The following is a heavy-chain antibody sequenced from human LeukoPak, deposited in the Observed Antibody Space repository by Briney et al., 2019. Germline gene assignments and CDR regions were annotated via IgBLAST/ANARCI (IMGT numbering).Heavy chain of an antibody. Sequence: SVKVSCKASGGTFSSYAISWVRQAPGQGLEWMGGIIPIFGTANYAQKFQGRVTITADESTSTAYMELSSLRSEGTAVYYCARTLRPLGLGYCSSTSCYDGLDYWGQGTLVTVSS. CDR1: GGTFSSYA. V-gene: IGHV1-69*01. CDR2: IIPIFGTA. J-gene: IGHJ4*02. CDR3: ARTLRPLGLGYCSSTSCYDGLDY. D-gene: IGHD2-2*01.